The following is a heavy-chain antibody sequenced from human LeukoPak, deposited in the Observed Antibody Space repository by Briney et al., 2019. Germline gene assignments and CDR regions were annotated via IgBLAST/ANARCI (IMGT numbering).Heavy chain of an antibody. J-gene: IGHJ4*02. V-gene: IGHV3-23*01. CDR1: GFTFSSYA. Sequence: GGSLRLSCAASGFTFSSYAMIWVRQSPGKGLEWVSGISDSGESTYYADSAKGRFTISRDNSKNTLYLQMNSLRTEDTAVYYCARPSPPGDGYNPCDYWGPGALVIVSS. CDR3: ARPSPPGDGYNPCDY. D-gene: IGHD5-24*01. CDR2: ISDSGEST.